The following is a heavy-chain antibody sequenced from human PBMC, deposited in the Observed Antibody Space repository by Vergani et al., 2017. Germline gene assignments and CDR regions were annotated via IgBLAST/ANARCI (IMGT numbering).Heavy chain of an antibody. D-gene: IGHD4-23*01. V-gene: IGHV4-39*01. CDR3: ARHSTVEWVVKLGWIDP. J-gene: IGHJ5*02. Sequence: QLQLQESGPGLVKPSATLSLTFSVSGSSIRSSNYYLFFIRQPPGRGLDWIASIYYSGSTYYNPSLKSRVTISVETSKNQFSLKLSSVTAEDTAVYFCARHSTVEWVVKLGWIDPWGQGILVTVSS. CDR2: IYYSGST. CDR1: GSSIRSSNYY.